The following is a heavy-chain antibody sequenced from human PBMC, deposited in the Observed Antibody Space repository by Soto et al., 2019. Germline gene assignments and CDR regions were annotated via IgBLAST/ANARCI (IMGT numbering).Heavy chain of an antibody. CDR2: IIPIFGTA. J-gene: IGHJ6*02. D-gene: IGHD3-3*01. V-gene: IGHV1-69*13. CDR3: ARGDYDFWSGYSHHSDYYYYYGMDV. Sequence: ASVKVSCKASGGTFSSYAISWVRQAPGQGLEWMGGIIPIFGTANYAQKFQGRVTITADESTSTAYMELSSLRSEDTAVYYCARGDYDFWSGYSHHSDYYYYYGMDVWGQGTTVTVSS. CDR1: GGTFSSYA.